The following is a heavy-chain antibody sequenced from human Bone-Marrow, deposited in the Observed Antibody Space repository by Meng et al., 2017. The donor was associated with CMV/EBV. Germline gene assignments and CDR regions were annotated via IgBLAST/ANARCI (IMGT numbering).Heavy chain of an antibody. CDR3: AKTTVVGLFDY. D-gene: IGHD4-23*01. Sequence: GESLKISCAASGFTFSSYWMSWVRQAPGKGLEWVANIKQDGSEKYHVDSVKGRFTISRDNAKNSLYLQMNSLRVEDTAVYYCAKTTVVGLFDYWGQGTLVTVSS. V-gene: IGHV3-7*01. J-gene: IGHJ4*02. CDR2: IKQDGSEK. CDR1: GFTFSSYW.